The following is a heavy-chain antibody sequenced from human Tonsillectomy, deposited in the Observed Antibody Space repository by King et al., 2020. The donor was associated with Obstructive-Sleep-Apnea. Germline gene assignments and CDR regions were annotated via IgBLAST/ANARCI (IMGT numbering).Heavy chain of an antibody. V-gene: IGHV3-30*16. J-gene: IGHJ4*02. CDR1: GFTFICYA. Sequence: VQLVESGGGVVQPGGSLRLSCLFSGFTFICYAIHLVRTAPWQGLELVAVLSHYKNKKYYADSVKGRVTISSENSKNTLYLQMNSLRTGDTAMYYCARDRGTFGNTYFDNWGQGTLVTVSS. CDR2: LSHYKNKK. CDR3: ARDRGTFGNTYFDN. D-gene: IGHD1-1*01.